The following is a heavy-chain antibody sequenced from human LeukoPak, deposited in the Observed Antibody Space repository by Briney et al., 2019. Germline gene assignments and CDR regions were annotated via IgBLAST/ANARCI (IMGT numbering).Heavy chain of an antibody. D-gene: IGHD2-2*01. CDR1: GFTFSDYY. CDR3: ARVRVVPADTYYFDY. J-gene: IGHJ4*02. V-gene: IGHV3-11*04. Sequence: PGGSLRLSCAASGFTFSDYYMSWIRQAPGKGLEWVSYISSSGSTIYYADSVKGRFTISRDNAKNSLYLQMNSLRAEDTAVYYCARVRVVPADTYYFDYWGQGTLVTVSS. CDR2: ISSSGSTI.